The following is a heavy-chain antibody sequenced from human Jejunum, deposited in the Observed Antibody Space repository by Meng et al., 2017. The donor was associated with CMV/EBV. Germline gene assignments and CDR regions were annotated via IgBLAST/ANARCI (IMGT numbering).Heavy chain of an antibody. D-gene: IGHD6-19*01. CDR1: GVAISHYY. V-gene: IGHV4-59*01. Sequence: QLQLQESGPGLVKPPETLSLTCTISGVAISHYYWTWIRQSPGKGLEWIGYVYSSGSTNYNPSLKSRITISLDASKNQFSLSLTSVTAADTAVYYCARSSGWMLDYWGQGTLVTVSS. CDR3: ARSSGWMLDY. CDR2: VYSSGST. J-gene: IGHJ4*02.